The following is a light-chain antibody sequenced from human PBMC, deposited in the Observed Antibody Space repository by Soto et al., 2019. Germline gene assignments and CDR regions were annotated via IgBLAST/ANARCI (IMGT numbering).Light chain of an antibody. V-gene: IGKV3-11*01. Sequence: EIVLTPSPATLSLSPGERATLSCRASQSVSSYLAWYRQKPGQAPRLLIYDASNRATGIPARFSGSGSGTDFTLTISSLEPEDVAVYYCQQRSDWPSTFGQGTRLEIK. CDR1: QSVSSY. J-gene: IGKJ5*01. CDR2: DAS. CDR3: QQRSDWPST.